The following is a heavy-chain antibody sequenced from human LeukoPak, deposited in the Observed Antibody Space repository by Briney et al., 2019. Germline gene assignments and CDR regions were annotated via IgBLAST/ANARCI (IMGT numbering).Heavy chain of an antibody. Sequence: GGSLRLSCAASGFTFSDHYMDWVRQAPGKGLEWVGRSRNKANSYTTEYAASVEGRFTISRDDSKNSLYLQMNSLKTEDTAVYHCVRVGRSETLDYWGQGTLVTVSS. CDR1: GFTFSDHY. CDR3: VRVGRSETLDY. CDR2: SRNKANSYTT. V-gene: IGHV3-72*01. J-gene: IGHJ4*02.